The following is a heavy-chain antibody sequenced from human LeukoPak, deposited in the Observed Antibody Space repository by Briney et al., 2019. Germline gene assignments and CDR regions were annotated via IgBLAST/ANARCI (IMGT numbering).Heavy chain of an antibody. J-gene: IGHJ4*02. CDR3: ARDPPGGCSSTSCSKSDY. Sequence: PGGSLRLSCAASGFTFSTSSMNWVRQAPGKGLEWVSSISSSGTYIYYVDSVKGRFTISRDNAKNSLYLQMSSLRAEDTAVYYCARDPPGGCSSTSCSKSDYWGQGTLVTVSS. CDR1: GFTFSTSS. CDR2: ISSSGTYI. V-gene: IGHV3-21*01. D-gene: IGHD2-2*01.